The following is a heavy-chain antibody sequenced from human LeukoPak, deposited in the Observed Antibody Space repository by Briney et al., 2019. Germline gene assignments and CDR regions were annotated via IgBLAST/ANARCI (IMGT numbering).Heavy chain of an antibody. CDR1: GFTFSSYA. V-gene: IGHV3-30-3*01. CDR2: ISYDGSNK. D-gene: IGHD2-2*02. CDR3: ARDQVPHQLLHPLDGMDV. Sequence: PGGSLRLSCAASGFTFSSYAMHWVRQAPGKGLEWVAVISYDGSNKYYADSVKGRFTISRDNSKNTLYLQMNSLRAEDTAVYYCARDQVPHQLLHPLDGMDVWGQGTTVTVSS. J-gene: IGHJ6*02.